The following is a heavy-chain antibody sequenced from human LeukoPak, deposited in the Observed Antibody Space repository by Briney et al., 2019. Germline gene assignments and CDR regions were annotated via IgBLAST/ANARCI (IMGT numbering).Heavy chain of an antibody. CDR3: AKDIFTMVRGVVDY. CDR2: ISYDGSNK. D-gene: IGHD3-10*01. J-gene: IGHJ4*02. CDR1: GFTFSSYG. Sequence: GGSLRLSCAASGFTFSSYGMHWVRQAPGKGLEWVAVISYDGSNKYYADSVKGRFTISRGNSKNTLYLQMNSLRAEDTALYYCAKDIFTMVRGVVDYWGQGTLVTVSS. V-gene: IGHV3-30*18.